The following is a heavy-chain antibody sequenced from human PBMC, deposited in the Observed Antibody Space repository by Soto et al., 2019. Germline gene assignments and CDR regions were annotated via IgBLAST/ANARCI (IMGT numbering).Heavy chain of an antibody. CDR2: IYHSGST. CDR3: ARDHRGDYYYGMDV. V-gene: IGHV4-4*02. D-gene: IGHD3-10*01. Sequence: SETLSLTCAVSDGSISSSNWWSWVRQPPGKGLEWIGEIYHSGSTNYNPSLKSRVTISVDKSKNQFSLKLSSVTAADTAVYYCARDHRGDYYYGMDVWGQGTTVTVSS. J-gene: IGHJ6*02. CDR1: DGSISSSNW.